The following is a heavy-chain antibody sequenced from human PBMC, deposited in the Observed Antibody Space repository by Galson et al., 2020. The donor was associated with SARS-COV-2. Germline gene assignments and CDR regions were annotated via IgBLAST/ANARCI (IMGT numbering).Heavy chain of an antibody. J-gene: IGHJ4*02. CDR1: GFTFDDYA. Sequence: GGSLRLSCADSGFTFDDYAMHWVRQAPGKGLEWVSGISWNSGSIGYADSVKGRFTISRDNAKNSLYLQMNSLRPEDTAMYYCAKGPNSYSSAWFGIDYWGQGTLVTVSS. D-gene: IGHD6-19*01. V-gene: IGHV3-9*01. CDR2: ISWNSGSI. CDR3: AKGPNSYSSAWFGIDY.